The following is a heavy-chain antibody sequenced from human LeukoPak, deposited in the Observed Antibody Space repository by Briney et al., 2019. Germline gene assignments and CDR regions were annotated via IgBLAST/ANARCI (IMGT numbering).Heavy chain of an antibody. CDR1: GYTFTGYY. CDR2: MNPNSGNT. J-gene: IGHJ6*03. D-gene: IGHD2-8*01. Sequence: ASVKVSCKASGYTFTGYYMHWVRQAPGQGLEWMGWMNPNSGNTGYAQKFQGRVTITRNTSISTAYMELSSLRSEDTAVYYCARGGVHVHGYMDVWGKGTTVTVSS. V-gene: IGHV1-8*03. CDR3: ARGGVHVHGYMDV.